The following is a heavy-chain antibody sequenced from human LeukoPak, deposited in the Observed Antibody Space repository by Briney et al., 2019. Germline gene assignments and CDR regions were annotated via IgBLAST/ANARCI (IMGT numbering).Heavy chain of an antibody. D-gene: IGHD6-13*01. V-gene: IGHV3-48*03. Sequence: PGGSLRLSCAASGFTFSSYEMNWVRQAPGKGLEWVSYISSSGSTIYYADSVKGRFTISRDNAKNSLYLQMNSPRAEDTAVYYCARERMGIAGFYYYYYMDVWGKGTTVTISS. CDR3: ARERMGIAGFYYYYYMDV. J-gene: IGHJ6*03. CDR1: GFTFSSYE. CDR2: ISSSGSTI.